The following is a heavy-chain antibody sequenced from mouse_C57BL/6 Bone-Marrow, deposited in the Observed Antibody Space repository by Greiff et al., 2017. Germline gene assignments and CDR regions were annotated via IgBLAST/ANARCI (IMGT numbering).Heavy chain of an antibody. Sequence: VQLQQSGAELVRPGASVTLSCTVSGFNIKDDYMHRVKQRPEQGLEWIGWFVPENGDTEYASKFQGKATITVDTSSNPVYLQLSSLTSEDTAVYYCTRIAYWGRGTLVTVSA. CDR1: GFNIKDDY. CDR3: TRIAY. V-gene: IGHV14-4*01. J-gene: IGHJ3*01. CDR2: FVPENGDT.